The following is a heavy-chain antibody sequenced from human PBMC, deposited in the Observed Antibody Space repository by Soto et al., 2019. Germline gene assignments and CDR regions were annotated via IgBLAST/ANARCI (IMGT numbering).Heavy chain of an antibody. Sequence: PGWSLRLSCAASGFTFNNYAMTWVRQAPGKGLEWVSTISGNGGSTYYADSVKGRFTISRDNSKKTLYLQMNSLRAEDTAVYYCAKGLVPAAKTSLNDYWGQGTLVTVSS. D-gene: IGHD2-2*01. CDR1: GFTFNNYA. CDR2: ISGNGGST. CDR3: AKGLVPAAKTSLNDY. J-gene: IGHJ4*02. V-gene: IGHV3-23*01.